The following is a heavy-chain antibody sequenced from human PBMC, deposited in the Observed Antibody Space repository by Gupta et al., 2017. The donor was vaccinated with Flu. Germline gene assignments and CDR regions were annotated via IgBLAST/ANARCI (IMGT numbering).Heavy chain of an antibody. J-gene: IGHJ3*02. V-gene: IGHV4-59*01. CDR3: ARARVTVFGVASALDI. CDR1: SDY. CDR2: IHHSGTT. D-gene: IGHD3-3*01. Sequence: SDYWSWIRQPPGKGLEWIGYIHHSGTTNYNSSLKSRVSISVDTSKIQCSLKMSSVNAADTAVYYCARARVTVFGVASALDIWGQGTTVTVSS.